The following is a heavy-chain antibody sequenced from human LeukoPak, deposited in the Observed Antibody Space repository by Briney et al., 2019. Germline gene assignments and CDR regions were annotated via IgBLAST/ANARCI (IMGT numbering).Heavy chain of an antibody. CDR1: GFTFSSFN. V-gene: IGHV3-21*01. D-gene: IGHD3-22*01. Sequence: GGSLRLSCAASGFTFSSFNMNWVRQAPGKGLEWVSSISRSSNYKYYADSVKGRFTISRDNAKNSLYLQMNSLRAEDTALYYCASPRYDSSGYYGIIGYWGQGTLVTVSS. CDR2: ISRSSNYK. J-gene: IGHJ4*02. CDR3: ASPRYDSSGYYGIIGY.